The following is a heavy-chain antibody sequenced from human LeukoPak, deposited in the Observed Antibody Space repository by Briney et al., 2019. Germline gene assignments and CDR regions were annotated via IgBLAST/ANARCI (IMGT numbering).Heavy chain of an antibody. D-gene: IGHD2-2*01. J-gene: IGHJ6*03. CDR1: GGTFSSYA. V-gene: IGHV1-69*05. CDR3: ATDCSSTSCYYYYYMDV. CDR2: IIPIFGTA. Sequence: GSSVKVSCKASGGTFSSYAISWVRQPPGQGLEWMGGIIPIFGTANYAQKFQGRVTITTDESTSTAYMELSSLRSEDTAVYYCATDCSSTSCYYYYYMDVWGKGTTVTVSS.